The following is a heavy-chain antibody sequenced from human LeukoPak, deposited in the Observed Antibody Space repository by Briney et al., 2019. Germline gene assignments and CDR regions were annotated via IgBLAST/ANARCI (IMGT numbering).Heavy chain of an antibody. CDR3: ARSPRAFRH. Sequence: SETLSLTCAVYGGSFSGYYWSWIRQPPGKGLEWIGEINHSGSTNYNPSLKSRVTISVDTSKNQFSLKLSSVTAADTAVYYCARSPRAFRHWGQGTLVTVSS. CDR2: INHSGST. V-gene: IGHV4-34*01. D-gene: IGHD3-3*02. CDR1: GGSFSGYY. J-gene: IGHJ4*02.